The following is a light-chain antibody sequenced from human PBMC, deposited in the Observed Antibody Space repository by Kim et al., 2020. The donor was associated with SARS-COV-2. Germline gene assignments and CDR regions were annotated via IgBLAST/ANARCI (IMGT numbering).Light chain of an antibody. CDR3: QKCDSAPWT. V-gene: IGKV1-27*01. CDR2: AAS. J-gene: IGKJ1*01. CDR1: QDISNY. Sequence: DIHMTQSPSSLSASVGDRVTITCRASQDISNYLAWFQLKPEKAPKLLIYAASALQPGVPSRFSVSGSGTDFTLTVTSLQPEDVATYYCQKCDSAPWTFGQGTKVDIK.